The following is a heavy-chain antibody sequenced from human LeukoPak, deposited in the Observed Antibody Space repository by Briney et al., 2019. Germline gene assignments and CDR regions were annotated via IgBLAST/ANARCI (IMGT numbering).Heavy chain of an antibody. CDR1: GFTFSSYE. Sequence: GGSLRLSCAASGFTFSSYEMNWVRQAPGKGLEWISYISGSGSFTHYADSVKGRFTISRDNAKNSLYVQMNSLRAEDTAVYYCARSSGSNRPFDYWGQGTLVTVSS. CDR2: ISGSGSFT. J-gene: IGHJ4*02. D-gene: IGHD1-26*01. CDR3: ARSSGSNRPFDY. V-gene: IGHV3-48*03.